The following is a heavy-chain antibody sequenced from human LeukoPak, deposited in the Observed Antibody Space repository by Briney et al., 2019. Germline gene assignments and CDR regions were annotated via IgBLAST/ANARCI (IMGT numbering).Heavy chain of an antibody. CDR3: ARGYCSSTSCYTSYYYYGMDV. D-gene: IGHD2-2*02. CDR1: GFTFSSYG. Sequence: GRSLRLSCAASGFTFSSYGMHWVRQAPGKGLEWVAVIWYDGSNKYYADSVKGRFTISRDNSKNTLYLQMNSLRAEDTAVYCCARGYCSSTSCYTSYYYYGMDVWGQGTTVTVSS. V-gene: IGHV3-33*01. CDR2: IWYDGSNK. J-gene: IGHJ6*02.